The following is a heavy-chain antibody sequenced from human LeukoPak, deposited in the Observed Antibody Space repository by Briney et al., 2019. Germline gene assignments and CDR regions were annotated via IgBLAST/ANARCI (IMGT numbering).Heavy chain of an antibody. CDR1: GFTFSSYA. V-gene: IGHV3-23*01. CDR3: AKDRGWPTVYWYFDL. J-gene: IGHJ2*01. CDR2: ISGSGGST. Sequence: GGSLRLSCAASGFTFSSYAMSRVRQAPGKGLEWVSAISGSGGSTYYADSVKGRFTISRDNSKNTLYLQMNSVRAEDTAVYYCAKDRGWPTVYWYFDLWGRGTLVTVSS. D-gene: IGHD2-15*01.